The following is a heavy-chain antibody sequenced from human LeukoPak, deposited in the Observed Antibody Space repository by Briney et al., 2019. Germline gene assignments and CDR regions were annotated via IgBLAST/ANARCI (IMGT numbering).Heavy chain of an antibody. Sequence: GGSLRLSCAASGFTFSSYVMNWVRQAPGKGLEWVSGISGSGGGTYYADSVRSRFIISRDNSNNTLYLQINSLRAEDTAVYYCAKGSGYPYNWFDPWGQGTLVTVSS. CDR3: AKGSGYPYNWFDP. V-gene: IGHV3-23*01. CDR2: ISGSGGGT. D-gene: IGHD3-22*01. J-gene: IGHJ5*02. CDR1: GFTFSSYV.